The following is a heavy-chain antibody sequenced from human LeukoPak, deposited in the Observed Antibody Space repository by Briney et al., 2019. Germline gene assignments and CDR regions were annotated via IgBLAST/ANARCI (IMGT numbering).Heavy chain of an antibody. CDR1: GGSISSYY. CDR3: AREPAMVPRYYYYGMDV. V-gene: IGHV4-59*12. J-gene: IGHJ6*02. CDR2: IYYSGST. Sequence: PSETLSLTCTVSGGSISSYYWSWVRQPPGKGLEWIGYIYYSGSTNYNPSLKRRVTISVDTSKNQFSLKLSSVTAADTAVYYCAREPAMVPRYYYYGMDVWGQGTTVTVSS. D-gene: IGHD5-18*01.